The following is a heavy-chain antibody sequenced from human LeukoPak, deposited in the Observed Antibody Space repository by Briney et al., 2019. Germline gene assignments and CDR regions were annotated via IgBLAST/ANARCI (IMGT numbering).Heavy chain of an antibody. CDR3: ARYYDFWSGYHYFDY. Sequence: SETLSLTCTVSGGSISSYYWIWIRQPPGKGLEWIGYIHYSGRTYYNASLKSRITISVDTSKNQFSLKLSSVTAADTAVYYCARYYDFWSGYHYFDYWGQGTLVTVSS. V-gene: IGHV4-59*06. CDR1: GGSISSYY. CDR2: IHYSGRT. D-gene: IGHD3-3*01. J-gene: IGHJ4*02.